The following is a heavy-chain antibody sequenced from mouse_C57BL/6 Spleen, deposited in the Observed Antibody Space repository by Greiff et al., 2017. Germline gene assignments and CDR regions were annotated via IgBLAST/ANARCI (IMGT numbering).Heavy chain of an antibody. CDR2: IYPGDGDT. J-gene: IGHJ3*01. CDR3: ARSECYSNSWFAY. CDR1: GYAFSSSW. D-gene: IGHD2-5*01. Sequence: VQLQQSGPELVKPGASVKISCKASGYAFSSSWMNWVKQRPGKGLEWIGRIYPGDGDTNYNGKFKGKATLTADKSSSTAYMQLSSLTSEDSAVYFCARSECYSNSWFAYWGQGTLVTVSA. V-gene: IGHV1-82*01.